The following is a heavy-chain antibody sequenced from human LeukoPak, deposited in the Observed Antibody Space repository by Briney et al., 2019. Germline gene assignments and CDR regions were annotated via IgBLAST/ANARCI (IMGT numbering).Heavy chain of an antibody. CDR1: GXSISSGDDY. CDR3: ARIRGAFDI. D-gene: IGHD3-10*01. V-gene: IGHV4-30-4*01. Sequence: SETLSLTCTVSGXSISSGDDYWSWIRQPPGKGLEWIGYIYYSGRTYYNPSLKSRVTISVETSKNQFSLELSSVTAADTAVYYCARIRGAFDIWGQGTMVTVSS. CDR2: IYYSGRT. J-gene: IGHJ3*02.